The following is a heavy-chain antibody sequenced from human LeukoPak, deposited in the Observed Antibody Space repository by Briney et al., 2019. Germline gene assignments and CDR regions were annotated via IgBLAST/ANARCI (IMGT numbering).Heavy chain of an antibody. D-gene: IGHD6-13*01. Sequence: GASVKVSCKASGYTFTSYGISWVRQAPGQGLEWMGWISAYNGNTNYTQKLQGRVTMTTDTSTSTAYMELRSLRCDDTAVYYCARLGSSWSTNFYYYIEVWGKGTTVTVSS. CDR3: ARLGSSWSTNFYYYIEV. V-gene: IGHV1-18*01. CDR2: ISAYNGNT. CDR1: GYTFTSYG. J-gene: IGHJ6*03.